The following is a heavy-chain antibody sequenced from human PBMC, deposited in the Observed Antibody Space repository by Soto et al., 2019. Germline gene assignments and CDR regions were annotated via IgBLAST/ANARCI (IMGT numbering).Heavy chain of an antibody. Sequence: SETLSLTCTVSGGSISSGGYYWSWIRQHPGKGLEWIGYIYYSGSTYYNPSLESRVTISVDTSKNQFSLKLSSVTAADTAVYYCASHSGGYYGSGSYSHYFDYWGQGTLVTVSS. CDR1: GGSISSGGYY. CDR3: ASHSGGYYGSGSYSHYFDY. V-gene: IGHV4-31*03. J-gene: IGHJ4*02. D-gene: IGHD3-10*01. CDR2: IYYSGST.